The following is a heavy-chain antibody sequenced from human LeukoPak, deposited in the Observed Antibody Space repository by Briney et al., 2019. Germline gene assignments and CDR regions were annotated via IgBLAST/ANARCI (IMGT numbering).Heavy chain of an antibody. D-gene: IGHD2-2*02. J-gene: IGHJ6*03. V-gene: IGHV4-39*01. CDR3: ARHPEVVPAAIRVYYYYYMDV. CDR1: GGSISSSSYY. Sequence: SETLSLTCTVSGGSISSSSYYWGWIRQPPGKGLEWIGSIYYSGSTYYNPSLKSRVTISVDTSKNQFSLKLSSVTAADTAVYYCARHPEVVPAAIRVYYYYYMDVWDKGTTVTVSS. CDR2: IYYSGST.